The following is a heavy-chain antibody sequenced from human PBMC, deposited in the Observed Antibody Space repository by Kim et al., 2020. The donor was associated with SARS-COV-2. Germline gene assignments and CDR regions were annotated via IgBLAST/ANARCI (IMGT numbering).Heavy chain of an antibody. D-gene: IGHD3-3*01. Sequence: GGSLRLSCAASGFTFSSYAMSWVRQAPGKGLEWVSAISGSGGSTYYADSVKGRFTISRDNSKNTLYLQMNSLRAEDTAVYYCAKTLVLRLLEWLPYFDYWGQGTLVTVSS. V-gene: IGHV3-23*01. CDR2: ISGSGGST. CDR1: GFTFSSYA. CDR3: AKTLVLRLLEWLPYFDY. J-gene: IGHJ4*02.